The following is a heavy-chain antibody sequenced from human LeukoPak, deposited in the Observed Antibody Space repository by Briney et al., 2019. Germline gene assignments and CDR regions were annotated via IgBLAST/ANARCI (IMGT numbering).Heavy chain of an antibody. CDR1: GYTFTSYG. Sequence: ASVKVSCKASGYTFTSYGISWVRQAPGQGLEWMGWISAYNGNTNYAQKLQGRVTMTTDTSTSTAYMELRSLRSDDTAVYYCARESGSYYCYGMDVWGQGTTVTVSS. D-gene: IGHD1-26*01. V-gene: IGHV1-18*01. J-gene: IGHJ6*02. CDR3: ARESGSYYCYGMDV. CDR2: ISAYNGNT.